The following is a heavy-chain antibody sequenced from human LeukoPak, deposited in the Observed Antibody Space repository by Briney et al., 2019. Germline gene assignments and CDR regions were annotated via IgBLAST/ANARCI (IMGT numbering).Heavy chain of an antibody. CDR1: GFTFSSYG. CDR2: IAYDGSNK. V-gene: IGHV3-30*18. Sequence: PGGSLRLSCAASGFTFSSYGMHWVRQAPGKGLEWVADIAYDGSNKYYADSVKGRFTISRDKSKNTLYLQMNSLRAEDTAVYYCAKDSEIAVTVWFDPWGQGTLVTVSS. CDR3: AKDSEIAVTVWFDP. J-gene: IGHJ5*02. D-gene: IGHD2-21*02.